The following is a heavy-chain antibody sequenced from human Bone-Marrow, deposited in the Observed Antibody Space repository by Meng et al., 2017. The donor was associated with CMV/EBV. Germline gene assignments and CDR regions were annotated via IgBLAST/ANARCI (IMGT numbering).Heavy chain of an antibody. J-gene: IGHJ4*02. CDR3: AKDPPDAEEMATTYY. CDR2: ISWDGGST. Sequence: GESLKISCAASGFTFDDYAMHWVRQAPGKGLEWVSLISWDGGSTYYADSVKGRFTISRDNSKNSLYLQMNSLRAEDTAVYYCAKDPPDAEEMATTYYWGQGTLVTVSS. CDR1: GFTFDDYA. D-gene: IGHD5-24*01. V-gene: IGHV3-43D*03.